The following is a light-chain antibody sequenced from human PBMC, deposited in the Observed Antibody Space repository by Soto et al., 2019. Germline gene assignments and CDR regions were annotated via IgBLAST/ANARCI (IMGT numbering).Light chain of an antibody. CDR3: QQDGSSPQT. CDR2: GAS. Sequence: EIVLTQSPGTLSLSPGERATLSCRASQSVSSNSLAWYQQKPGPAHRLLIYGASSRATGIPDRFSGSGSGTDFTLTISRMEPEDFAVYYCQQDGSSPQTFGQGTKVEIK. V-gene: IGKV3-20*01. CDR1: QSVSSNS. J-gene: IGKJ1*01.